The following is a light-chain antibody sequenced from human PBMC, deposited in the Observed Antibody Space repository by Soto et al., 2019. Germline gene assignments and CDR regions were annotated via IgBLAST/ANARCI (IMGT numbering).Light chain of an antibody. J-gene: IGKJ1*01. CDR2: AAS. CDR3: QQSYSTPRT. CDR1: QSINSY. V-gene: IGKV1-39*01. Sequence: IRMTQSPSSLSASVGDRATITCRASQSINSYLNWYQQKPGKAPKLLIYAASSLQSGVPSRFSGSGSGTDFTLTISSLQPEDFATYYCQQSYSTPRTFGKGTKVDIK.